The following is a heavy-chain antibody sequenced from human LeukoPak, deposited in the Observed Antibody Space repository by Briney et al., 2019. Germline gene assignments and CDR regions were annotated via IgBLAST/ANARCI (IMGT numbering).Heavy chain of an antibody. CDR2: IYPGDSDT. CDR1: GYTFHSYW. CDR3: ARHSSSNIFGAFDI. Sequence: GESLKISCKGSGYTFHSYWIAWVRQMPGKGLEWMGVIYPGDSDTRYSPSFQGQVSISAVKSINTAYLQWSSLRASDTAIYYCARHSSSNIFGAFDIWGQGTMVTVSS. J-gene: IGHJ3*02. D-gene: IGHD3-3*02. V-gene: IGHV5-51*01.